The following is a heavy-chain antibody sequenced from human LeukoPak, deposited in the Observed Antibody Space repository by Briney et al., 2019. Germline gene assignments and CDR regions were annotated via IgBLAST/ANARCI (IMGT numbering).Heavy chain of an antibody. V-gene: IGHV3-23*01. CDR1: GLTFSSYA. J-gene: IGHJ4*02. D-gene: IGHD4-17*01. Sequence: GGSLRLSCAASGLTFSSYAMSWVRQAPGKGLEWVSAISGSGGGTYYADSVKGRFTISRDNSKNTLFLQMNSLRAEDTAVYYCAKGRGTTVTSAANYWGQGSLVTVSS. CDR3: AKGRGTTVTSAANY. CDR2: ISGSGGGT.